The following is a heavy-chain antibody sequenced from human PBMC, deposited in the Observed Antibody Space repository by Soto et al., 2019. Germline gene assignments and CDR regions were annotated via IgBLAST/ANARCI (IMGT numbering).Heavy chain of an antibody. CDR1: GFTFSYYA. CDR2: ISYDGSNK. Sequence: QVHLVESGGGVVQPGRSLRLSCAASGFTFSYYAMHWVRQAPGKGLEWVAVISYDGSNKYNADSVKGRFTISRDNSKNTLYLQMNSLRAEDTAVYYCARDWSNYVGSYYGMDVWGQGTTVTVSS. J-gene: IGHJ6*02. V-gene: IGHV3-30-3*01. D-gene: IGHD4-4*01. CDR3: ARDWSNYVGSYYGMDV.